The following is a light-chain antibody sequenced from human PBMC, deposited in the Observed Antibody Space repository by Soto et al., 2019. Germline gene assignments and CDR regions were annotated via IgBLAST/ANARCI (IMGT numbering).Light chain of an antibody. CDR2: DAS. CDR3: QPYNSFSGT. J-gene: IGKJ1*01. V-gene: IGKV1-5*01. Sequence: DIQMTQSPSSVSASVGARATITCRASQGISSWFAWYQQKPGKAPKLLIYDASSLESGVPSRFSGRGSGTQFTLTISSLQPDDFATYYCQPYNSFSGTFGPGTKVDI. CDR1: QGISSW.